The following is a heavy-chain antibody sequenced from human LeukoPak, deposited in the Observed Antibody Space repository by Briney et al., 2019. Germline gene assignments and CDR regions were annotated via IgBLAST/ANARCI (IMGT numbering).Heavy chain of an antibody. V-gene: IGHV4-38-2*01. D-gene: IGHD3-3*01. CDR3: ARHPDYDFWSGYIAWFDP. CDR2: IYHSGST. Sequence: PSETLSLTCAVSGYSISSGYYWGWIRQPPGKGLEWIGSIYHSGSTYYNPSLKSRVTISVDTSKNQFSLKLSSVTAADTAVYYCARHPDYDFWSGYIAWFDPWGQGTLVTVSS. CDR1: GYSISSGYY. J-gene: IGHJ5*02.